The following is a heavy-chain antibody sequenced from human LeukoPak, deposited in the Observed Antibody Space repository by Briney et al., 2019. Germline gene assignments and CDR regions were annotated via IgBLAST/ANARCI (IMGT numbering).Heavy chain of an antibody. V-gene: IGHV3-7*01. CDR2: IKHDGSEK. CDR1: GFTFSSYW. D-gene: IGHD3-10*01. Sequence: GGSLRLSCAASGFTFSSYWMSWVRQAPGKGLEWVANIKHDGSEKYYVDSVKVRFTISRDNAKNSLYLKMNSLRAEDTAVYYCARVVWFGEPPSLGWFDPWGQGTLVTVSS. J-gene: IGHJ5*02. CDR3: ARVVWFGEPPSLGWFDP.